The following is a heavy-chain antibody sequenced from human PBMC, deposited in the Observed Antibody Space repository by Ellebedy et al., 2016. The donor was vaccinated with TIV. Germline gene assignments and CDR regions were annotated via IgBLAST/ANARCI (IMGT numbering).Heavy chain of an antibody. D-gene: IGHD6-19*01. CDR2: ISGSGGST. V-gene: IGHV3-23*01. J-gene: IGHJ6*02. CDR3: AKFYRSGSGWPYYYYGMDV. CDR1: GFIFSSYV. Sequence: GGSLRLSXAASGFIFSSYVMSWVRQAPGKGLEWVSAISGSGGSTYYADSVKGRFTISRDNSKNTLYLQMNSLRAEDTAVYYCAKFYRSGSGWPYYYYGMDVWGQGTTVTVSS.